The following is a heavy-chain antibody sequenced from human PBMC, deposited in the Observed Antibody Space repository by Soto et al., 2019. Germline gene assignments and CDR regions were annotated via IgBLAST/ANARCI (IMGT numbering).Heavy chain of an antibody. Sequence: SGTPSLTCTASAGSISRYDWSWIRQPPGKGLEWIAHIYYRGSTNYNPSLKSRVTISVGTSKNQVSLKLSSVSAADTGVYYWVRGGGNYDYGDFGYWGQGTLVTVSS. CDR2: IYYRGST. V-gene: IGHV4-59*01. CDR1: AGSISRYD. CDR3: VRGGGNYDYGDFGY. D-gene: IGHD4-17*01. J-gene: IGHJ4*02.